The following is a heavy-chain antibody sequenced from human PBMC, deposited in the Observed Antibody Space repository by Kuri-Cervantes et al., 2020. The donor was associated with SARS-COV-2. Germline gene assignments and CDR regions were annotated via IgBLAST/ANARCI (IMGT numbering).Heavy chain of an antibody. D-gene: IGHD6-19*01. Sequence: SETLSLTCTVSGGSISSYYWSWIRQPPGKGLEWIGYIFYSGNTNYNPSPKSRVTIPVNTSKNQFSLKVSSVTAADTAVYYCARETVAGTGDWFDPWGQGTLVTVSS. CDR2: IFYSGNT. V-gene: IGHV4-59*12. CDR1: GGSISSYY. CDR3: ARETVAGTGDWFDP. J-gene: IGHJ5*02.